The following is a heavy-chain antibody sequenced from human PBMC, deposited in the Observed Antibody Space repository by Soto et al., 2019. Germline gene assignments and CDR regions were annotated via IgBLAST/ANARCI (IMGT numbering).Heavy chain of an antibody. CDR3: ASDAVTGTAGLDF. CDR2: INPNSGGT. Sequence: ASVKVSCKASGYTFSGFYMHWVRQAPGQGLEWMGWINPNSGGTKSAEKFQGRVTMTRDTSISTAYMELSRLTSDDTAVYYCASDAVTGTAGLDFWGQGTQVTVSS. D-gene: IGHD6-19*01. CDR1: GYTFSGFY. V-gene: IGHV1-2*02. J-gene: IGHJ4*02.